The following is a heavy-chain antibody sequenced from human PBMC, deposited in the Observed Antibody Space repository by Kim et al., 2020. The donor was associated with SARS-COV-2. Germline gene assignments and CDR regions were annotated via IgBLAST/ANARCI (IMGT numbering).Heavy chain of an antibody. CDR3: ARRCSIWYSQIDY. J-gene: IGHJ4*02. CDR2: INSSSTYK. D-gene: IGHD6-13*01. CDR1: GFTFSNYY. V-gene: IGHV3-11*03. Sequence: GGSLRLSCAASGFTFSNYYMNWIRQAPGKGLEWVSHINSSSTYKNYADSVKGRFTISRDNAENTLYLQMNSLRAEDTAVYYCARRCSIWYSQIDYWGQGTLVTVSS.